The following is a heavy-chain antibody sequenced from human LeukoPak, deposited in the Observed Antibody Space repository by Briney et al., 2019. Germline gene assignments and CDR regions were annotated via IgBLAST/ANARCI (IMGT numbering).Heavy chain of an antibody. CDR1: GYTFTDYY. D-gene: IGHD2-8*01. J-gene: IGHJ3*02. V-gene: IGHV1-2*02. Sequence: GASVKVSCKASGYTFTDYYIHWVRQAPGRGLEWMGWINPNSGGTNYAQRFQGGVTMTRDTSVSTAHMELSRLRTDDTAVYYCARIGFCPSGICYPFAFDIWGQGTMVIVS. CDR2: INPNSGGT. CDR3: ARIGFCPSGICYPFAFDI.